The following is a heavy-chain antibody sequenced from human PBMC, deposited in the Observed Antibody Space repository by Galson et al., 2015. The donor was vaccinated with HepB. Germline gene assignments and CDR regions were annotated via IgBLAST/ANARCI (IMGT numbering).Heavy chain of an antibody. J-gene: IGHJ3*02. CDR1: GYSFTSYW. D-gene: IGHD3-10*01. CDR3: ASPNSFGGAVHDAFDI. V-gene: IGHV5-10-1*01. CDR2: IDPSDSYT. Sequence: QSGAEVKKPGESLRISCKGSGYSFTSYWISWVRQMPGKGLEWMGRIDPSDSYTNYSPSFQGHVTISADKSISTAYLQWGSLKASDTAMYYCASPNSFGGAVHDAFDIWGQGTMVTVSS.